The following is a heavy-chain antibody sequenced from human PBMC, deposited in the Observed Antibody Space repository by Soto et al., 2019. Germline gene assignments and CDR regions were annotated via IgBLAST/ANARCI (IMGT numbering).Heavy chain of an antibody. Sequence: ASVKVSCKASGYTFTNYYIHWVRQAPGQGLEWMGIINPSSDRTTYAQKFQGRVTMTRDKSTSTAYMELSSLRSEDTAVYYCARDPWATRYYYYGMDVWGQGTTVTVSS. CDR2: INPSSDRT. V-gene: IGHV1-46*01. J-gene: IGHJ6*02. D-gene: IGHD5-12*01. CDR3: ARDPWATRYYYYGMDV. CDR1: GYTFTNYY.